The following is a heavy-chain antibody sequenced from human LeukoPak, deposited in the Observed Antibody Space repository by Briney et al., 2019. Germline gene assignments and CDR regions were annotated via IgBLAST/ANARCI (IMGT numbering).Heavy chain of an antibody. CDR3: AKDSSSCNSVLRYFDWLLCPLDY. CDR2: ISYDGSNK. J-gene: IGHJ4*02. D-gene: IGHD3-9*01. V-gene: IGHV3-30*18. Sequence: GGSLRLSCAASGFTFSSYSMNWVRQAPGKGLEWVAVISYDGSNKYYADSVKGRFTISRDNSKNTLYLQMNSLRAEDTAVYYCAKDSSSCNSVLRYFDWLLCPLDYWGQGTLVTVSS. CDR1: GFTFSSYS.